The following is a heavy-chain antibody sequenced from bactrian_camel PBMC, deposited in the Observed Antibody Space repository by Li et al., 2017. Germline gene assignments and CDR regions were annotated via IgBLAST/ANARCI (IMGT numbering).Heavy chain of an antibody. CDR3: AAARAYCTGGLAVPNYNY. J-gene: IGHJ4*01. Sequence: LSCTASEYTSDYYMGWFRQAPGKEREGVAIIDRSGMTTYADSVKGRFTLSKDNAKNTLYLDMNSLKPEDTGMYYCAAARAYCTGGLAVPNYNYWGQGTQVTV. CDR1: EYTSDYY. V-gene: IGHV3S57*01. CDR2: IDRSGMT. D-gene: IGHD7*01.